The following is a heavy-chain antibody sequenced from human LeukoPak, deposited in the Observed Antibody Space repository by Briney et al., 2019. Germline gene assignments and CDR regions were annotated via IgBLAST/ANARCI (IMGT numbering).Heavy chain of an antibody. Sequence: ASVKVSCKASGYTFTSYYMHWVRQAPGQGLEWMGIINPSGGSTSYAQKFQGRVTMTRDTSTSTVYMELSSLGSEDTAVYYCASQDSSGYNLGYWGQGTLVTVSS. D-gene: IGHD3-22*01. CDR3: ASQDSSGYNLGY. J-gene: IGHJ4*02. CDR1: GYTFTSYY. V-gene: IGHV1-46*03. CDR2: INPSGGST.